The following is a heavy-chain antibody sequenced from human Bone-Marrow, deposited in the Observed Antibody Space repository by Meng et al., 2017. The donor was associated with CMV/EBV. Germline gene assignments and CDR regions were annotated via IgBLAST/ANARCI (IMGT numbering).Heavy chain of an antibody. D-gene: IGHD2-2*01. Sequence: SGYTFTSYDINWVRQATGQGLEWMGWMNPNSGTTGYAQKFQGRVTMTRNTSISTAHMELSSLRSEDTAVYYCATDLRCSSTSCYEVLWGQGTLVTVSS. CDR1: GYTFTSYD. J-gene: IGHJ4*02. V-gene: IGHV1-8*01. CDR2: MNPNSGTT. CDR3: ATDLRCSSTSCYEVL.